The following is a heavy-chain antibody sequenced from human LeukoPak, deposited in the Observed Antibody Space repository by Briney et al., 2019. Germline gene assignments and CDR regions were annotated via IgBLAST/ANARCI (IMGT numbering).Heavy chain of an antibody. CDR1: GFTFSSYW. D-gene: IGHD6-13*01. J-gene: IGHJ3*02. V-gene: IGHV3-74*01. Sequence: GGSLRLSCAASGFTFSSYWMHWVRQAPGKGLVWVSRINSDGSSTTYADSVKSRFTTSRDNAKNTLYLQVSSLRGEDTAVYYCANGYSSTYYNALDIRGEGTMVTVSS. CDR2: INSDGSST. CDR3: ANGYSSTYYNALDI.